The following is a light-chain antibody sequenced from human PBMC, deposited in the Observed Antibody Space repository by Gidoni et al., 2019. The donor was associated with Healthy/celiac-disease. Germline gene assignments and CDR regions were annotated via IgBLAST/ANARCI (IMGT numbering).Light chain of an antibody. J-gene: IGKJ2*04. V-gene: IGKV1-39*01. CDR2: AAS. Sequence: DLQMTQSPSSLSASVGDRVTITCRASQSISSYLNWYQQKPGKAPKLLIYAASSLQSGGPSRFSGSGAGTDFTLTISSLQPEDFATYYCQQSYSTPRSFGQGTKLEIK. CDR3: QQSYSTPRS. CDR1: QSISSY.